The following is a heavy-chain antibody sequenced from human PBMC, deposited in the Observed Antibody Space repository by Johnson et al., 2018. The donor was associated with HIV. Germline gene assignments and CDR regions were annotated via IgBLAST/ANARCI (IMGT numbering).Heavy chain of an antibody. V-gene: IGHV3-30-3*01. D-gene: IGHD1-1*01. J-gene: IGHJ3*02. Sequence: QVQLVESGGGVVQPGRSLRLSCAASGFTFSSYAMHWVRQAPGKGLEWVAVISYDGSNKYYADSVKGRFTISSDNSKNTLYLQMNSLRAEDTAVYYCARGDGYRRAFDIWGQGTLVTVSS. CDR2: ISYDGSNK. CDR3: ARGDGYRRAFDI. CDR1: GFTFSSYA.